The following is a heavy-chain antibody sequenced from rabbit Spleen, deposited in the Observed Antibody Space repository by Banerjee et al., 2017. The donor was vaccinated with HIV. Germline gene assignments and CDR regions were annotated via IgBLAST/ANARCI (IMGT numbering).Heavy chain of an antibody. Sequence: QEQLEESGAGLVKPGGTLTLTCTASGFSISSYHYICWVRQAPGKGLELIGCLDTGRDITYAATWAKGRFTISKTTSLNSVTLQMTSLTAADTATYFCARDLPSSAANGYNLWGPGTLVTVS. CDR1: GFSISSYHY. CDR2: LDTGRDIT. J-gene: IGHJ4*01. D-gene: IGHD6-1*01. CDR3: ARDLPSSAANGYNL. V-gene: IGHV1S43*01.